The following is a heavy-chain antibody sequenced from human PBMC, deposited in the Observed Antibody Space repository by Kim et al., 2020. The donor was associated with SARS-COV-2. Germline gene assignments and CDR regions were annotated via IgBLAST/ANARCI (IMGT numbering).Heavy chain of an antibody. CDR3: ARVDRYSGSYLAGRYYYYGMDV. V-gene: IGHV3-7*01. CDR1: GFTFSSYW. CDR2: IKQDGSEK. Sequence: GGSLRLSCAASGFTFSSYWMSWVRQAPGKGLEWVANIKQDGSEKYYVDSVKGRFTISRDNAKNSLYLQMNSLRAEDTAVYYCARVDRYSGSYLAGRYYYYGMDVWGQGTTVTVSS. J-gene: IGHJ6*02. D-gene: IGHD1-26*01.